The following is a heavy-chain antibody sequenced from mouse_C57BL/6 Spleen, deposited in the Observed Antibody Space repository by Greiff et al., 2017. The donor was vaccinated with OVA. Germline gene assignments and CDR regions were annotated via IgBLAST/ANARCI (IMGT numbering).Heavy chain of an antibody. Sequence: VQLQQPGAELVMPGASVKLSCKASGYTFTSYWMHWVKQRPGQGLEWIGEIDPSDSYTNYNQKFKGKSTLTVDKSSSTAYMQLSSLTSEDSAVYYCAIYYGNYWFAYWGQGTLVTVSA. CDR2: IDPSDSYT. J-gene: IGHJ3*01. D-gene: IGHD2-1*01. CDR3: AIYYGNYWFAY. CDR1: GYTFTSYW. V-gene: IGHV1-69*01.